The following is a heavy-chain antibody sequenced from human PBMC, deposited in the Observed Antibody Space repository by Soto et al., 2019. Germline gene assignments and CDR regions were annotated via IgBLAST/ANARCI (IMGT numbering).Heavy chain of an antibody. J-gene: IGHJ5*02. CDR3: AGEISSGRANWFDN. D-gene: IGHD6-19*01. CDR2: ISGYNGNT. CDR1: GYTFHSYG. V-gene: IGHV1-18*04. Sequence: QVQLVQSGAEVKKPWASVKVSCKASGYTFHSYGSSWERQAPGQGLEWMGTISGYNGNTNYAQKLQGRGTMTTDTSTGTADVELRSLRSDDEALYYCAGEISSGRANWFDNWGQGTQVTYSS.